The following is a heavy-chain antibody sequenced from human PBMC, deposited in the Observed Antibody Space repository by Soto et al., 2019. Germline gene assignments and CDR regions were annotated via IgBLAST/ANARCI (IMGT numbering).Heavy chain of an antibody. CDR1: GYSFTSYW. D-gene: IGHD4-17*01. CDR2: IYPGDSDT. J-gene: IGHJ6*02. CDR3: ARHGTGTVTSRYYYYGMDV. V-gene: IGHV5-51*01. Sequence: GESLKISCKGSGYSFTSYWIGWVRQMPGKGLEWMGIIYPGDSDTRYSPSFQGQVTISADKSISTAYLQWSSLKASDTAMYYCARHGTGTVTSRYYYYGMDVWGQGTTVTVSS.